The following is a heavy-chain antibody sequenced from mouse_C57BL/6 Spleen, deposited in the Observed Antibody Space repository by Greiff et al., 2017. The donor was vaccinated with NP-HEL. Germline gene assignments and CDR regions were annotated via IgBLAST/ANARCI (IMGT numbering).Heavy chain of an antibody. CDR2: IRNKANNHAT. D-gene: IGHD2-13*01. CDR1: GFTFSDAW. V-gene: IGHV6-6*01. J-gene: IGHJ2*01. Sequence: EVKVEESGGGLVQPGGSMKLSCAASGFTFSDAWMDWVRQSPEKGLEWVAEIRNKANNHATYYAESVKGRFTISRDDSKMSVYLQMTSLRAEDSGIYYCTRRCDFYYFDYWGQGTTLTVSS. CDR3: TRRCDFYYFDY.